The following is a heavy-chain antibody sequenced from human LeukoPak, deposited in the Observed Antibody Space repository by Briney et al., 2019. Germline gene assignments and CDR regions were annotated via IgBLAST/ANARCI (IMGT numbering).Heavy chain of an antibody. CDR3: ARVVGATTFFYYYYMDV. CDR2: IYPGDSDT. CDR1: GYSFTSYW. J-gene: IGHJ6*03. Sequence: GESLKISCKGSGYSFTSYWIGWVRQMPGKGLEWMGIIYPGDSDTRYSPSFQGPVTISADKSISTAYLQWSSLKASDTAMYYCARVVGATTFFYYYYMDVWGKGTTVTVSS. D-gene: IGHD1-26*01. V-gene: IGHV5-51*01.